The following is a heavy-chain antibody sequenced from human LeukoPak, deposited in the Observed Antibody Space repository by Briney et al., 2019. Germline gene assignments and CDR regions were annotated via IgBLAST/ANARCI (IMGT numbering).Heavy chain of an antibody. J-gene: IGHJ4*02. D-gene: IGHD1-14*01. CDR3: ARGRKGGHDY. CDR2: IWYDGSNK. V-gene: IGHV3-33*01. Sequence: EWVAVIWYDGSNKYYADSVKGRFTISRDNSKNTLYLQMNSLRAEDTAVYYCARGRKGGHDYWGQGTLVTVSS.